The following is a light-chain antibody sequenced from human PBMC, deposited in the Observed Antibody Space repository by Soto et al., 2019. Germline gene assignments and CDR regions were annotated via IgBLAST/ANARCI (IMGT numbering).Light chain of an antibody. Sequence: DIQMTQSPSSLSASVGDRVTITCQARQNINNYLNWYQQKPGRAPKLLIYDASNLEAGVPSRFRGSGSGTDFTFTISRLQPEDIAPYYCQQYENMPTVGQGTRLEIK. J-gene: IGKJ5*01. V-gene: IGKV1-33*01. CDR3: QQYENMPT. CDR2: DAS. CDR1: QNINNY.